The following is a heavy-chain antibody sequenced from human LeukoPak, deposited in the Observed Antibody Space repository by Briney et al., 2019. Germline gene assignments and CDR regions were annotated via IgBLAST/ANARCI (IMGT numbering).Heavy chain of an antibody. CDR2: INPNSGGT. CDR1: GGTFSSYA. V-gene: IGHV1-2*02. J-gene: IGHJ4*02. D-gene: IGHD6-19*01. CDR3: ARWSSGWYGTYFDY. Sequence: ASVKVSCKASGGTFSSYAISWVRQAPGQGLEWMGWINPNSGGTNYAQKFQGRVTMTRDTSISTAYMELSRLRSDDTAVYYCARWSSGWYGTYFDYWGQGTLVTVSS.